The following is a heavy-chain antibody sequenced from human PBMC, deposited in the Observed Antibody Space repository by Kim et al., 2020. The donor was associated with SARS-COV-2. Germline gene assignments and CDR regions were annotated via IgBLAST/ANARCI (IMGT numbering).Heavy chain of an antibody. Sequence: SETLSLTCTVSGGSISSYYWSWIRQPQGKGLEWIGYIYYSGSTNYNPSLKSRVPISVETSKNQFSLKLSPVTAADTAVYYCARKSPGTYYDILTGYYNRGGEYYYYGMDVWGQGTTVTVS. CDR3: ARKSPGTYYDILTGYYNRGGEYYYYGMDV. D-gene: IGHD3-9*01. J-gene: IGHJ6*02. V-gene: IGHV4-59*01. CDR2: IYYSGST. CDR1: GGSISSYY.